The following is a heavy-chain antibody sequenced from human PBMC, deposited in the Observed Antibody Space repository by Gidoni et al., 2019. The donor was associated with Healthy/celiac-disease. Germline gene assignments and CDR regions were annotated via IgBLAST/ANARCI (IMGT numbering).Heavy chain of an antibody. V-gene: IGHV4-34*01. CDR3: ARRSGYSRAGWFDP. Sequence: QVQLQQWGAGLLKPSETLSLTCAVYGGSFSGYYWSWIRQPPGKGLEWIGEINHSGSTNYNPSLKSRVTISVDTSKNQFSLKLSSVTAADTDVYYCARRSGYSRAGWFDPWGQGTLVTVSS. D-gene: IGHD6-13*01. J-gene: IGHJ5*02. CDR2: INHSGST. CDR1: GGSFSGYY.